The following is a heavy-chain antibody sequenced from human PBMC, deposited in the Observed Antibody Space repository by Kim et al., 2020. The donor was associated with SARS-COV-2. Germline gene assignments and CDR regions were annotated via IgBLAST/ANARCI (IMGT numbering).Heavy chain of an antibody. J-gene: IGHJ4*02. V-gene: IGHV4-39*01. D-gene: IGHD3-22*01. Sequence: SETLSLTCTVSGGSISSSSYYWGWIRQPPGKGLEWIGSMYYSGSTYYNPSLKSRVTISVDTSKNQFSLKLSSVTAADTAVYYCFSTRRHSGYSADPFDYWGQGTLVTVSS. CDR2: MYYSGST. CDR1: GGSISSSSYY. CDR3: FSTRRHSGYSADPFDY.